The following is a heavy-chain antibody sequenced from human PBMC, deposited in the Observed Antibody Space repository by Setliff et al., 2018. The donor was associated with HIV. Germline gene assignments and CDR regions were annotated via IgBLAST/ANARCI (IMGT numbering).Heavy chain of an antibody. D-gene: IGHD6-19*01. V-gene: IGHV6-1*01. CDR2: TYYKSKWYN. CDR3: ASGAVAATGHYYYYYMDV. Sequence: PSQTLSLTCAISGDSVSSNSAAWNWIRQSPSRGLEWLGRTYYKSKWYNDYAVSVKIRITINPDTSKNQFSLQLSSVTHEDTAVYYCASGAVAATGHYYYYYMDVWGKGPTVTVSS. J-gene: IGHJ6*03. CDR1: GDSVSSNSAA.